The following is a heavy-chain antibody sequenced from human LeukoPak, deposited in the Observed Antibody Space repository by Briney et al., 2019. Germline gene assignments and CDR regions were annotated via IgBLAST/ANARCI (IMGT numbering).Heavy chain of an antibody. CDR1: GGSFSGYY. Sequence: SETLSLTCAVYGGSFSGYYWSWIRQPPGKGLEWIGEINHSGSTNYNPSLKSRVTILVDTSKNQFSLKLSSVTAADTAVYYCAREVQHYAGSVYDHDAFDIWGQGTMVTVSS. V-gene: IGHV4-34*01. J-gene: IGHJ3*02. D-gene: IGHD3-22*01. CDR2: INHSGST. CDR3: AREVQHYAGSVYDHDAFDI.